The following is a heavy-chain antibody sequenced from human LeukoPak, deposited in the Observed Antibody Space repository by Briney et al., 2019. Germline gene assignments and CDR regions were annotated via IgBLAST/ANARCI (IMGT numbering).Heavy chain of an antibody. J-gene: IGHJ5*02. CDR1: GGTFSSYA. D-gene: IGHD6-13*01. CDR3: ARALGIAAAGANWFDP. Sequence: ASVKVSCKASGGTFSSYAISWVRQAPGQGLEWMGGIIPIFGTANYAQKFQGRVTITTDESTSTAYMELSSLRSEDTAVCYCARALGIAAAGANWFDPWGQGTLVTVSS. V-gene: IGHV1-69*05. CDR2: IIPIFGTA.